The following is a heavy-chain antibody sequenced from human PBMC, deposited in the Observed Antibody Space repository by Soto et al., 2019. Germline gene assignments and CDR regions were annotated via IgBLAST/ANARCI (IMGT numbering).Heavy chain of an antibody. Sequence: EVQLLESGGGLVQPGGSLRLSCAAFGFTFSSYAMSWVRQAPGKGLEWVSAISDSGGGTYYADSVKGRFTISRDNSKNAMNLKMNSQRAEDTAVYDCAKGNSGRYYYGMDVWGQGTTVTV. J-gene: IGHJ6*02. D-gene: IGHD1-1*01. CDR2: ISDSGGGT. CDR1: GFTFSSYA. V-gene: IGHV3-23*01. CDR3: AKGNSGRYYYGMDV.